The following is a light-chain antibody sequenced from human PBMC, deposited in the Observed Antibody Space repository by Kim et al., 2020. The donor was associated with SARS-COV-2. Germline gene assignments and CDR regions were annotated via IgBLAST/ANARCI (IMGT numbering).Light chain of an antibody. CDR2: EGS. CDR1: SSDVGSYNL. V-gene: IGLV2-23*01. Sequence: QSITISCTGSSSDVGSYNLVSWYQQHPGKAPKVMIYEGSKRPSGVSKRFSGSKSGNTASLTISGLQAEDEADYYCCSYAGSSTYVFGTGTKVTVL. J-gene: IGLJ1*01. CDR3: CSYAGSSTYV.